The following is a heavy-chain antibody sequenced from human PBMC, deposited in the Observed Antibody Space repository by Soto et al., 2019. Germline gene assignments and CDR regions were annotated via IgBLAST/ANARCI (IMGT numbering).Heavy chain of an antibody. CDR2: IYSGGST. CDR3: ARAQYYYDSSGYFANYYYYYGMDV. CDR1: GFTVSSNY. Sequence: GGSLRLSCAASGFTVSSNYMSWVRQAPGKGLEWVSVIYSGGSTYYADSVKGRFTISRDNSKNTLYLQMNSLRAEDTAVYYCARAQYYYDSSGYFANYYYYYGMDVWGQGTTVTVSS. V-gene: IGHV3-53*01. J-gene: IGHJ6*02. D-gene: IGHD3-22*01.